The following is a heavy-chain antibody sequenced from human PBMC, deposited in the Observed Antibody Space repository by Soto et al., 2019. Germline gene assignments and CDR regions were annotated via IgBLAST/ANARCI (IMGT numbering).Heavy chain of an antibody. CDR3: SRGILV. D-gene: IGHD5-18*01. CDR1: GGSINSGGYC. V-gene: IGHV4-31*03. CDR2: ISYGGST. Sequence: QVQLQESGPGLVKPSQTLSLTCTVSGGSINSGGYCWSWIRQHPGKGLDWIGCISYGGSTSYNPSLKSRVTISVDTSKNQFSLKLTSVTAAVTVVYYCSRGILVWGQGALITVSS. J-gene: IGHJ4*02.